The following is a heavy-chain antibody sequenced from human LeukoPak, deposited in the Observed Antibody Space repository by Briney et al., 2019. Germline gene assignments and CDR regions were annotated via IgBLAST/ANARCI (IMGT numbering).Heavy chain of an antibody. D-gene: IGHD3-10*01. CDR3: ARDFLWFGESPDAFGI. CDR1: GYTFTSYG. V-gene: IGHV1-18*01. Sequence: ASVKVSCKASGYTFTSYGISWVRQAPGQGLEWMGWISAYNGYSNYAQRLQGRVTMTIDPSTSTAYMELRSLRSDDTAVYYCARDFLWFGESPDAFGIWGQGTMVTVSS. CDR2: ISAYNGYS. J-gene: IGHJ3*02.